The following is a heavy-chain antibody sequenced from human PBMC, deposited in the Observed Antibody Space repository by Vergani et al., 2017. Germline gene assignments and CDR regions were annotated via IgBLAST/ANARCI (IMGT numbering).Heavy chain of an antibody. V-gene: IGHV4-31*03. CDR1: GGSISSGGYY. CDR2: IYYSGST. Sequence: QVQLQESGPGLVKPSQTLSLTCTVSGGSISSGGYYWSWIRQHPGKGLEWIGYIYYSGSTYYNPSLKSRVTISGDTSKNQFSLKLSSVTAADTAVYYCAVVWMGYYDYVWVGAYFDYWGQGTLVTVSS. CDR3: AVVWMGYYDYVWVGAYFDY. D-gene: IGHD3-16*01. J-gene: IGHJ4*02.